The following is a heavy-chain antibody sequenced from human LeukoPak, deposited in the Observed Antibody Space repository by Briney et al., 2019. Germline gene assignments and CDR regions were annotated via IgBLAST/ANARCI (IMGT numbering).Heavy chain of an antibody. D-gene: IGHD2-21*02. J-gene: IGHJ5*02. CDR1: GYSFTSYW. CDR2: IYPGDSDT. CDR3: ARLPYCGGDCYPNWFDP. V-gene: IGHV5-51*01. Sequence: GESLKISCKGSGYSFTSYWIGWVRQMPGKGLEWMGIIYPGDSDTRYSPSFQGQVTISADKSISTAYLQWNSLKASDTAMYYCARLPYCGGDCYPNWFDPWGQGTLVTVSS.